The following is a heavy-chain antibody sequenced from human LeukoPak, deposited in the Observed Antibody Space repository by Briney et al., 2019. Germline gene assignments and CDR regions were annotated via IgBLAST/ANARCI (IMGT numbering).Heavy chain of an antibody. D-gene: IGHD3-10*01. CDR1: GGSFSGYY. Sequence: SETLSLTCAVYGGSFSGYYWSWIRQPPGKGLEWIGEINHSGSTNYNPSLKSRVTISVDTSKNQFSLKLSSVSAADTAMYYCARGRYGSGSYDYWGQGTLVTVSS. V-gene: IGHV4-34*01. CDR2: INHSGST. J-gene: IGHJ4*02. CDR3: ARGRYGSGSYDY.